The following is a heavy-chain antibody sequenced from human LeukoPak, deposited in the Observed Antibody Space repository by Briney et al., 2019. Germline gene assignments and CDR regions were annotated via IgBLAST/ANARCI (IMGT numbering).Heavy chain of an antibody. V-gene: IGHV3-66*01. CDR3: ARDQMIGTFDI. CDR1: GFTVTNNY. J-gene: IGHJ3*02. CDR2: IYSGGNT. D-gene: IGHD3-16*01. Sequence: GGSLRLSCAASGFTVTNNYMSWVRQAPGKGLEWVSVIYSGGNTYYADSVKGRFTISRDNSKNTLSLQMNSLRAEDTAVYYCARDQMIGTFDIWGQGTMVTVSS.